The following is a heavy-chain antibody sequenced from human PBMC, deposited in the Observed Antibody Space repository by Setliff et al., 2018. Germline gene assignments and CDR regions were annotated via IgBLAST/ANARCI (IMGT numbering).Heavy chain of an antibody. CDR2: MFDNVST. CDR1: NFSINSGYT. Sequence: SETLSLTCAVSNFSINSGYTWGWIRQPPGKGLEWIGTMFDNVSTFYNPSLKSRVTMSVDTSKGELSLKLSSVTAADTAVYYCASQRLARYFDNWGQGTLVTVSS. CDR3: ASQRLARYFDN. J-gene: IGHJ4*02. V-gene: IGHV4-38-2*01.